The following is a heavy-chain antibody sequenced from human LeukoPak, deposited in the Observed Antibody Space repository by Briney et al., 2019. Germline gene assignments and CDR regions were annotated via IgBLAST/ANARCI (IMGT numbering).Heavy chain of an antibody. D-gene: IGHD2-2*02. V-gene: IGHV3-21*01. CDR3: ARDTHCSSTSCYNAFDI. CDR2: ISSSSTYI. J-gene: IGHJ3*02. CDR1: GFTFSSYS. Sequence: GGFLRLSCAASGFTFSSYSMNWVRQAPGKGLEWVSSISSSSTYIYYADSLKGRFTISRDNAKNSLSLQMNSLRAEDTAVYYCARDTHCSSTSCYNAFDIWGQGAMVTVSS.